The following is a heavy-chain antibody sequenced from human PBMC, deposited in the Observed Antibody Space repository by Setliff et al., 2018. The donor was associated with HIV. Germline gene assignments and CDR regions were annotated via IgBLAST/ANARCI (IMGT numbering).Heavy chain of an antibody. V-gene: IGHV5-51*01. CDR2: LYPADSNI. Sequence: LKISCKGSGYSFSSYWIGWVRQMPGKGLEFMGLLYPADSNIRYSPSFQGQVTISVDKSTNTAVLQWTSLRASDTAMYCCPRPWHENWGGVDYWGQGTLVTVSS. CDR1: GYSFSSYW. CDR3: PRPWHENWGGVDY. J-gene: IGHJ4*02. D-gene: IGHD3-16*01.